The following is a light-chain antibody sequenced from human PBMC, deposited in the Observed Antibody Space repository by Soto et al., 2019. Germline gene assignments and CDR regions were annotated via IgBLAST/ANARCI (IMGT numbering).Light chain of an antibody. V-gene: IGKV3-20*01. CDR1: QSVTTGY. Sequence: EMVVTQSPGTLSLSPGERATLSCRASQSVTTGYLAWYQQRPGQAPRLLIYDASKRATGIPDRFSGSGSGTDFILTITRLEPEDFAVYYCQQYGGSPVPFGQGTKVEIK. CDR3: QQYGGSPVP. CDR2: DAS. J-gene: IGKJ1*01.